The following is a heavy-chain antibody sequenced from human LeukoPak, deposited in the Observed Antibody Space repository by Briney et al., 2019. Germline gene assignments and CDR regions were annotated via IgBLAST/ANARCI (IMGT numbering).Heavy chain of an antibody. Sequence: GGSLRLSCASSGFTFSSYSMNWVRQAPGKGLEWVGRIKSKTDGGTTDYAAPVKGRFTISRDDSKNTLYLQMNSLKTEDTAVYYCTTRYFDWLMAFDIWGQGTMVTVSS. D-gene: IGHD3-9*01. J-gene: IGHJ3*02. CDR2: IKSKTDGGTT. V-gene: IGHV3-15*07. CDR1: GFTFSSYS. CDR3: TTRYFDWLMAFDI.